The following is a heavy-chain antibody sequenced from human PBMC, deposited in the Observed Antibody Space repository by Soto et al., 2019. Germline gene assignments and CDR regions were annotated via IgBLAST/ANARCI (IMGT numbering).Heavy chain of an antibody. J-gene: IGHJ4*02. CDR1: GFTFSSYA. V-gene: IGHV3-30-3*01. D-gene: IGHD5-18*01. CDR3: ARGGARGYSYGYADQIGY. Sequence: QVQLVESGGGVVQPGKSLRLSCAASGFTFSSYAMHWVRQAPGKGLEWVAVISYDGSNKYYADSVKGRCTISRDNSKNTQYLRRNSLRAEDTAVYSCARGGARGYSYGYADQIGYWGQGTLVTVSS. CDR2: ISYDGSNK.